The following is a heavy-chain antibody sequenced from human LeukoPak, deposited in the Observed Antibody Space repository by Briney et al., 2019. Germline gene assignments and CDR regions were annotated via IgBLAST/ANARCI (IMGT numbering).Heavy chain of an antibody. CDR3: AKDGFVAGTYYFDY. CDR2: ISGSGGST. J-gene: IGHJ4*02. V-gene: IGHV3-23*01. Sequence: GGSLRLSCAASGFTFSSYAMSWVRQAPGEGLEWVSAISGSGGSTYYADSVKGRFTISRDNSKNTLYLQMNSLRAEDTAVYYCAKDGFVAGTYYFDYWGQGTLVTVSS. CDR1: GFTFSSYA. D-gene: IGHD6-19*01.